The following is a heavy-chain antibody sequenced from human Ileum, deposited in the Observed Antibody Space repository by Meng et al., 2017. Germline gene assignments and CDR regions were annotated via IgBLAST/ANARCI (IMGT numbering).Heavy chain of an antibody. J-gene: IGHJ4*02. D-gene: IGHD4-23*01. CDR2: ISHSGST. CDR3: ARHGGYYQGF. Sequence: QVQLQESGPGLVKASGTLSLTCAVSRGSIPSDTYWSWVRLPPGKGLEWIGQISHSGSTFYNPSLKSRVTMSVDKSKSQFSLMLTSVTAADTAVYYCARHGGYYQGFWGQGTLVTVSS. CDR1: RGSIPSDTY. V-gene: IGHV4-4*02.